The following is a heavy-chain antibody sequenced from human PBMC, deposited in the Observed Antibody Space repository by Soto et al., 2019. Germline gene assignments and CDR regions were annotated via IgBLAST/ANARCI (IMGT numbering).Heavy chain of an antibody. CDR3: ARGGITGTTWYHAFDI. V-gene: IGHV1-46*01. D-gene: IGHD1-20*01. J-gene: IGHJ3*02. Sequence: ASVKVSCKASGYTFTSYYMHWVRQAPGQGLEWMGIINPSGGSTSYAQKFQGRVTMTRDTSTSTVYVELSSLRSEDTAVYYCARGGITGTTWYHAFDIWGQGTMVTVSS. CDR2: INPSGGST. CDR1: GYTFTSYY.